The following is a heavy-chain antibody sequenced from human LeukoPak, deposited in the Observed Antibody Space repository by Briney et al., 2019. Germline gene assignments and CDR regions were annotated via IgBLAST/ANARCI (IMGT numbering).Heavy chain of an antibody. J-gene: IGHJ4*02. CDR3: AKSGGGSITMVRGVITAGPLRGNHFDY. CDR1: GFTFDDYA. V-gene: IGHV3-9*01. CDR2: ISWNSGSI. D-gene: IGHD3-10*01. Sequence: GRSLRLSCAASGFTFDDYAMHWVRQAPGKGLEWVSGISWNSGSIGYADSVKGRFTISRDNAKNSLYLQMNSLRAEDTALYYCAKSGGGSITMVRGVITAGPLRGNHFDYWGQGTLVTVSS.